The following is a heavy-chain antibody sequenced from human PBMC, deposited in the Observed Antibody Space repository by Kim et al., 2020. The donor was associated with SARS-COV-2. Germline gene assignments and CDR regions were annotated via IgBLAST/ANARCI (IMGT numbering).Heavy chain of an antibody. CDR3: ARRHSGTQHAFDI. D-gene: IGHD1-26*01. Sequence: YTPALKGRVSISVNTSNNQFSLKLSSVTAADTAVYYCARRHSGTQHAFDIWGQGTMVTVSS. V-gene: IGHV4-30-2*04. J-gene: IGHJ3*02.